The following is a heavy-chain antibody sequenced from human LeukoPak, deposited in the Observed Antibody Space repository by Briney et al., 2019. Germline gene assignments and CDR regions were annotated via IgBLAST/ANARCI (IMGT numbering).Heavy chain of an antibody. CDR3: ASSQYSSGWYFDY. Sequence: GGSLRLSCAASGFTFSYYSMNWVRQAPGKGLEWVPYISTSSGTIYYADSVKGRFTVSRDNAKNSLYLHMNSLRVEDTAVYYCASSQYSSGWYFDYWGQGTLVTVSS. CDR1: GFTFSYYS. D-gene: IGHD6-19*01. V-gene: IGHV3-48*01. CDR2: ISTSSGTI. J-gene: IGHJ4*02.